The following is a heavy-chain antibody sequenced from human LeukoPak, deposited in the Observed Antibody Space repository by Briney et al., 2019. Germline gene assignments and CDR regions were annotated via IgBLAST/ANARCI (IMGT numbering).Heavy chain of an antibody. D-gene: IGHD6-19*01. CDR1: GFTFSSYS. V-gene: IGHV3-21*01. Sequence: NSGGSLRLSCAASGFTFSSYSMNWVRQAPGKGLEWVSSISSSSSYIYYADSVKGRFTISRDNAKNSLYLQMNSLRAEDTAVYYCARSEQWLLNWFDPWGQGTLVTVSS. J-gene: IGHJ5*02. CDR3: ARSEQWLLNWFDP. CDR2: ISSSSSYI.